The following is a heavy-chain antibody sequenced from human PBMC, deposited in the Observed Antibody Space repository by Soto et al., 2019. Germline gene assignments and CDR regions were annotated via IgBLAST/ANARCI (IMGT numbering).Heavy chain of an antibody. Sequence: SETLSLTCTVSGGSISSGGYYWILIRQHPGKGLEWIGYIYYSGSTYYNPSLKSRVTISVDTSKNQFSLKLSSVTAADTAVYYCARGDLYYGSGRFDYWGQRTLVTVSS. CDR2: IYYSGST. CDR3: ARGDLYYGSGRFDY. CDR1: GGSISSGGYY. J-gene: IGHJ4*02. D-gene: IGHD3-10*01. V-gene: IGHV4-31*03.